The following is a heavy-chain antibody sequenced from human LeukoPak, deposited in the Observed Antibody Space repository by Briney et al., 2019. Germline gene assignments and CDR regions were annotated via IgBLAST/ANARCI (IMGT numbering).Heavy chain of an antibody. CDR2: ISSTGNT. V-gene: IGHV4-39*02. J-gene: IGHJ4*02. CDR1: GGSTSSGNYY. CDR3: ARLGAGPTYYDFWSGYSSFYFDY. D-gene: IGHD3-3*01. Sequence: SETLSLTCTVSGGSTSSGNYYWGWIRQPPGKGLEWIGGISSTGNTYYNPSLKSRITISIDTSKNHFSLKLSSVTAADTAVYYCARLGAGPTYYDFWSGYSSFYFDYWGQGTLVTVSS.